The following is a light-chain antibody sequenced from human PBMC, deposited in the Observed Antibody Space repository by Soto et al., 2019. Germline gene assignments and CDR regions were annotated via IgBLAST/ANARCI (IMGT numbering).Light chain of an antibody. J-gene: IGKJ5*01. V-gene: IGKV3-15*01. CDR3: QQHNNWPPIT. CDR1: QSVSSN. CDR2: GAS. Sequence: EIVMTQSPATLSVSPGERATLSCRASQSVSSNLAWYQQKPGQAPRLLIYGASTRATGIPARFSGSGSGTEFTLTISSLQSEDFAVYYCQQHNNWPPITFGQGTRLEN.